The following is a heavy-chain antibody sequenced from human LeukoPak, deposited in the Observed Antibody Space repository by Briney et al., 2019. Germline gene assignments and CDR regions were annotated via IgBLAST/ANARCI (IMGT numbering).Heavy chain of an antibody. D-gene: IGHD5-24*01. CDR2: ISSSGSTI. CDR1: GFTFSSYE. V-gene: IGHV3-48*03. J-gene: IGHJ6*02. CDR3: AKACLVATTPGRGMDV. Sequence: GGSLRLSCAASGFTFSSYEMNWVRQAPGKGLEWVSYISSSGSTIYYADSVKGRFTIFRDNAKNSLYLQMNSLRAEDTAVYYCAKACLVATTPGRGMDVWGQGTTVAVSS.